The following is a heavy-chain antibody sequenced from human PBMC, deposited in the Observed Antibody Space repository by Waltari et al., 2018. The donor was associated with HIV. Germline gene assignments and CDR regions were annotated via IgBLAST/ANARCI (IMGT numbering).Heavy chain of an antibody. J-gene: IGHJ4*02. CDR2: MSDDGSKI. Sequence: QVQVVESGGGVVQPGRSLRLSCAASGFRFNDHGMHWVRQTPGKGLEWVALMSDDGSKIFYAESVRGRFVVSRDNSKKIFYLQMNSLRPDDTAVYFCARDSSRVLWFGESLPTWGQGTLVSVSP. CDR3: ARDSSRVLWFGESLPT. V-gene: IGHV3-30*03. D-gene: IGHD3-10*01. CDR1: GFRFNDHG.